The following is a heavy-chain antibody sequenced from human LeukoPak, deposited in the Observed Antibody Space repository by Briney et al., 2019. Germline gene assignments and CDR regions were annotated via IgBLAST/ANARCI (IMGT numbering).Heavy chain of an antibody. V-gene: IGHV3-53*01. J-gene: IGHJ4*02. D-gene: IGHD3-22*01. CDR3: ARGDSSGYYLNY. Sequence: VSVIYSGGSTYYADSVKGRFTISRDNSKNSQYLQMNSLRAEDTAVYYCARGDSSGYYLNYWGQGTLVTVSS. CDR2: IYSGGST.